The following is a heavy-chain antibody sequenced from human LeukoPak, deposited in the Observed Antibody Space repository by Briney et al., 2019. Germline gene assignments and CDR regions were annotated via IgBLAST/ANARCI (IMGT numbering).Heavy chain of an antibody. Sequence: GGSLRLSCAASGFTFSTYAMHWVRQAPGKGLEWVAVISYDGSNKYYADSVKGRFTISRDNSKNTLYLQMNSLRAEDTAVYYCAKDRSGSYSQGLDYWGQGTLVTVSS. V-gene: IGHV3-30-3*01. CDR3: AKDRSGSYSQGLDY. CDR2: ISYDGSNK. CDR1: GFTFSTYA. J-gene: IGHJ4*02. D-gene: IGHD1-26*01.